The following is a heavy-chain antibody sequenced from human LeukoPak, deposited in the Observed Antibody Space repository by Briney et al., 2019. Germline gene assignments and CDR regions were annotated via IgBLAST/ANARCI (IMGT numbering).Heavy chain of an antibody. CDR2: TYYKSKWYN. V-gene: IGHV6-1*01. CDR1: GDSVSSNSAA. D-gene: IGHD3-22*01. CDR3: ARGHYDSGGNYGGMDV. J-gene: IGHJ6*02. Sequence: SQTLSLTCAISGDSVSSNSAAWNRIRQSPSRGLEWLGRTYYKSKWYNDYAASVKSRITISAETSKNQFSLYLNSVTPEDTAVYYCARGHYDSGGNYGGMDVWGQGTTVTVSS.